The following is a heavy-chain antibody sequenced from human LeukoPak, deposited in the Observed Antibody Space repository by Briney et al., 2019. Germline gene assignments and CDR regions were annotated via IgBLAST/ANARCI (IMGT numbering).Heavy chain of an antibody. CDR1: GGTFSSYA. Sequence: ASVKVSCKASGGTFSSYAISWVRQAPGQGLEWMGGIIPIFGTANYAQKFQGRVTITADKSTSTAYMELSSLRSDDTAVYYCARDDEQLDGEIWGQGTLVTVSS. D-gene: IGHD6-13*01. CDR3: ARDDEQLDGEI. V-gene: IGHV1-69*06. J-gene: IGHJ4*02. CDR2: IIPIFGTA.